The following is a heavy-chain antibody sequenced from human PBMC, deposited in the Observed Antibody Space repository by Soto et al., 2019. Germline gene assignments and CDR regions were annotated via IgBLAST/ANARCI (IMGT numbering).Heavy chain of an antibody. CDR2: ITPIFGTA. D-gene: IGHD3-22*01. Sequence: QVQLIQSGAEVKKPGSSVKVSCKAYGGTFSRYAISWVRQAPGQGLEWMGGITPIFGTANYAQKFQGRVAITADESTRTSYMELRSLRSGDTAVYYCARGWGYDTSDYYYAYWGQGTLITVSS. CDR1: GGTFSRYA. CDR3: ARGWGYDTSDYYYAY. J-gene: IGHJ4*02. V-gene: IGHV1-69*01.